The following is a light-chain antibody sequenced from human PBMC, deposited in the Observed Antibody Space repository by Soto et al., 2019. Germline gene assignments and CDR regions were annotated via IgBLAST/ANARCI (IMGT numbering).Light chain of an antibody. CDR3: QQSYSTPLFT. V-gene: IGKV1-39*01. CDR2: AAS. CDR1: QSISTY. Sequence: DRQMTQSRSSLSASVGDRVTITCRASQSISTYLNWYQQKPGKAPKLLIYAASSLQSGVPSRFSGSGSGTDFTLTISSLQPEDFATDYCQQSYSTPLFTFGPGTKVDIK. J-gene: IGKJ3*01.